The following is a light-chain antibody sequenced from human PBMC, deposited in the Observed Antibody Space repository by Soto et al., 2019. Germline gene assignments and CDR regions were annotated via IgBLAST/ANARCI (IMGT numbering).Light chain of an antibody. CDR1: QSVSSN. Sequence: EIVMTQSPATLSVSPGERATLSCRASQSVSSNLAWYQQKPGQAPRLLIHGASTRATGIPSRFSGSGSGTEFTLTISSLQSEDFAVYYCQQYNYWRTFGQGTKVEIK. J-gene: IGKJ1*01. CDR2: GAS. V-gene: IGKV3-15*01. CDR3: QQYNYWRT.